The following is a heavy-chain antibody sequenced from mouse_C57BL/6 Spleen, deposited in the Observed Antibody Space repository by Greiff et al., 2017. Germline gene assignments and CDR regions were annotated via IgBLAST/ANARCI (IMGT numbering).Heavy chain of an antibody. CDR2: INPNNGGT. CDR3: ARSDYDGSPWFAY. CDR1: GYTFTDYN. J-gene: IGHJ3*01. V-gene: IGHV1-22*01. Sequence: EVQLQQSGPELVKPGASVKMSCKASGYTFTDYNMHWVKQSHGKSLEWIGYINPNNGGTSYNQKFKGKATLTVNKSSSTAYMELRSLTSEDSAVYYCARSDYDGSPWFAYWGQGTRVTVSA. D-gene: IGHD2-4*01.